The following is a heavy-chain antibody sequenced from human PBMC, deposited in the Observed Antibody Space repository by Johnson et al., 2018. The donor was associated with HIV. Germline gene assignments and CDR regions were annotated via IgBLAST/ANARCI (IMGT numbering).Heavy chain of an antibody. D-gene: IGHD4-11*01. CDR1: GFTFSGSA. CDR2: IRSKANSYAT. V-gene: IGHV3-73*01. Sequence: MQLVESGGGLIQPGGSLKLSCAASGFTFSGSAMHWVRQASGKGLEWVGRIRSKANSYATAYAASVKGRFTISRDDSKNTAYLQMNSLKTEDTAVYYCTTPITVTYAFDIWGQGTMVTVSS. J-gene: IGHJ3*02. CDR3: TTPITVTYAFDI.